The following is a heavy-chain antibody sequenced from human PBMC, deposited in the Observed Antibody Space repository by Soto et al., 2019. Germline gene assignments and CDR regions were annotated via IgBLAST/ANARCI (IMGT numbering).Heavy chain of an antibody. D-gene: IGHD5-18*01. CDR2: IKSKTDGGTT. V-gene: IGHV3-15*01. CDR1: GFTFSNAW. J-gene: IGHJ4*02. Sequence: KPGGSLRLSCAASGFTFSNAWMSWVRQAPGKGLEWVGRIKSKTDGGTTDYAAPVKGRFTISRDDSKNTLYLQMNSLKTEDTAVYYCTTDPPGYSYGPRADYWGQGTLVTVSS. CDR3: TTDPPGYSYGPRADY.